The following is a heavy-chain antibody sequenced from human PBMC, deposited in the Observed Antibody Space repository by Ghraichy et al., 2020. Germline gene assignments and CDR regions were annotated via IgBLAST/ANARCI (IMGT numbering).Heavy chain of an antibody. J-gene: IGHJ5*02. D-gene: IGHD6-13*01. CDR3: ARDGKSSSWYLGWFDP. CDR2: IYYSGST. CDR1: DGSISSYY. Sequence: SETLSLTCTVSDGSISSYYWSWIRQPPGKGLEWIGYIYYSGSTNYNPSLKSRVTISVDTSKNQFSLKLSSVTAADTAVYYCARDGKSSSWYLGWFDPWGQGTLVTVSS. V-gene: IGHV4-59*01.